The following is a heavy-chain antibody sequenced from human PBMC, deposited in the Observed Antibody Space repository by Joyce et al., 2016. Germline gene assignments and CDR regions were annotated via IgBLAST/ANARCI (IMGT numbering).Heavy chain of an antibody. CDR2: ISYDGTSN. CDR3: ARGEHTTSPLDY. V-gene: IGHV3-30-3*01. J-gene: IGHJ4*02. CDR1: GFTFRNYA. Sequence: QVQLVESGGGVVQPGGSLRLACAASGFTFRNYAIHWVRQAPGKGVEWVAVISYDGTSNYYTDSVKGRFTISRDNAKNTVSVQVTSLRTEDTAVYYCARGEHTTSPLDYWGQGTLVTVSS. D-gene: IGHD1-14*01.